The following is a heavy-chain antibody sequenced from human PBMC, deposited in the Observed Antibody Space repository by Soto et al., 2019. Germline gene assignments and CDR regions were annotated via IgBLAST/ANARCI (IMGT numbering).Heavy chain of an antibody. CDR1: GGSISSYY. CDR2: IYYSGST. V-gene: IGHV4-59*01. D-gene: IGHD1-26*01. J-gene: IGHJ3*02. Sequence: SETLSLTCTVSGGSISSYYWSWIRQPPGKGLEWIGYIYYSGSTNYNPSLRRRVTISVDKSTNQFSLKLSSVPAADTAVLYCGRVYWECEAVRPRWNAFDIWGQGTMVTVSS. CDR3: GRVYWECEAVRPRWNAFDI.